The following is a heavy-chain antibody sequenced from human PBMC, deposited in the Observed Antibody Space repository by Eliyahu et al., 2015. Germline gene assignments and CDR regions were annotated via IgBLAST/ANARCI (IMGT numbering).Heavy chain of an antibody. J-gene: IGHJ4*02. CDR1: GYSFTSXX. CDR2: IYPGDSDT. D-gene: IGHD6-13*01. V-gene: IGHV5-51*01. Sequence: EVQLVQSGAEVKKPGEXLKISCKGSGYSFTSXXIGWVRQMPGKGLEWMGIIYPGDSDTRYSPSFQGQVTISADKSISTAYLQWSSLKASDTAMYYCARMVEYSSSWYWYYFDYWGQGTLVTVSS. CDR3: ARMVEYSSSWYWYYFDY.